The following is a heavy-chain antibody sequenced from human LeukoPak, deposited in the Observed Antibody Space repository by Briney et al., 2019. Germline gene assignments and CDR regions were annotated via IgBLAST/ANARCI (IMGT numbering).Heavy chain of an antibody. CDR1: GYTFTGYY. D-gene: IGHD3-10*01. Sequence: ASVKLSCKASGYTFTGYYMHWVRHAPGQGLEWMGWINPNSGGTNYAQKVQGRVTMTRDTSISTAYMAMSRLRSDDTAVYYCARDLGPLVSYGSAPSGNYYYYGMDVWGQGTTVTVSS. J-gene: IGHJ6*02. CDR2: INPNSGGT. CDR3: ARDLGPLVSYGSAPSGNYYYYGMDV. V-gene: IGHV1-2*02.